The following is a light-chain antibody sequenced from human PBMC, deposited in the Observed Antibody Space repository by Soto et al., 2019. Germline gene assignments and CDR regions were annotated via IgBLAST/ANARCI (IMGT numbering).Light chain of an antibody. V-gene: IGLV2-14*01. CDR1: SSDVGGYNY. CDR2: DVS. Sequence: QSVLTQPASVSGSRGQSITISCTGTSSDVGGYNYVSWYQQHPGKAPKLMIYDVSNRPSGVSNRFSGSKSGNTASLTISGLQAEDEADYYCSSYTSSSTPHVVFGGGTQLTVL. CDR3: SSYTSSSTPHVV. J-gene: IGLJ2*01.